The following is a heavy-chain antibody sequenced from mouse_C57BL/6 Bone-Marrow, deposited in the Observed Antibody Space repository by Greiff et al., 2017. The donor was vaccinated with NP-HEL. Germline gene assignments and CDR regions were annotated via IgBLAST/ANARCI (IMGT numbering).Heavy chain of an antibody. CDR1: GYTFTEYT. CDR2: FYPGSGSI. Sequence: QVQLQQSGAELVKPGASVKLSCKASGYTFTEYTIHWVKQRSGQGLEWIGWFYPGSGSIKYNEKFKDKATLTADKSSSTVYMERSRLTSEDSAVYFCARHEEGIYYDYDWYFDVWGTGTTVTVSS. V-gene: IGHV1-62-2*01. J-gene: IGHJ1*03. D-gene: IGHD2-4*01. CDR3: ARHEEGIYYDYDWYFDV.